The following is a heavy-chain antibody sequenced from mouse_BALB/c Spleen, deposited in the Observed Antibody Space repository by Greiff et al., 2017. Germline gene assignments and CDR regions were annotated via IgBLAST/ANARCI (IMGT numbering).Heavy chain of an antibody. J-gene: IGHJ1*01. CDR2: IWGDGST. CDR3: ARGNYRYDGGWYFDV. Sequence: VQLQESGPGLVAPSQSLSITCTVSGFSLTGYGVNWVRQPPGKGLEWLGMIWGDGSTDYNSALKSRLSISKDNSKSQVFLKMNSLQTDDTARYYCARGNYRYDGGWYFDVWGAGTTVTVSS. CDR1: GFSLTGYG. V-gene: IGHV2-6-7*01. D-gene: IGHD2-14*01.